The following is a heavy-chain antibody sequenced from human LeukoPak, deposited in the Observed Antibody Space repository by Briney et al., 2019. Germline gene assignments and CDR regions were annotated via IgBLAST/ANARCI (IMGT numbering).Heavy chain of an antibody. D-gene: IGHD3-10*01. CDR1: GYTFTSYG. J-gene: IGHJ4*02. CDR3: ARADPTSEHYGSGSYYCAFDY. CDR2: ISAYNGNT. Sequence: GASVKVSRKASGYTFTSYGISWVRQAPGQGLEWMGWISAYNGNTNYAQKLQGRVTMTTDTSTSTAYMELRSLRSDDTAVYYCARADPTSEHYGSGSYYCAFDYWGQGTLVTVSS. V-gene: IGHV1-18*01.